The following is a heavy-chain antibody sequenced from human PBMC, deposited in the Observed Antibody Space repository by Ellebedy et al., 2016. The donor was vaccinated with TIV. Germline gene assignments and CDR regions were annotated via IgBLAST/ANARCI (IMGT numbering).Heavy chain of an antibody. Sequence: AASVKVSCKASGYTFTRYAIHWVRQAPGQRLEWMGWINAGNGNTKYSQKFQGRVTITRDTSASTAYMELSSLRSEDTAVYYCARERYSRVELDYWGQGTLVTVSS. V-gene: IGHV1-3*01. J-gene: IGHJ4*02. D-gene: IGHD6-13*01. CDR3: ARERYSRVELDY. CDR1: GYTFTRYA. CDR2: INAGNGNT.